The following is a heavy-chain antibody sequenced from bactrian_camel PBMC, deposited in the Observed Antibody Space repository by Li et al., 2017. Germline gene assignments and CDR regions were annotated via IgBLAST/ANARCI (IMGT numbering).Heavy chain of an antibody. V-gene: IGHV3S53*01. D-gene: IGHD4*01. J-gene: IGHJ4*01. CDR2: ISTVAGTT. Sequence: HVQLVESGGDLAQPGGSLRLSCVYSGNTYRSNCMGWFRQAPGKKREGVARISTVAGTTNYADSVKGRFTISQDNAKSTVYLQMNSLKPEDTAMYYCTAECRAHEADYSDYESGPQILDLRKYEYDVWGQGTQVTVS. CDR1: GNTYRSNC. CDR3: TAECRAHEADYSDYESGPQILDLRKYEYDV.